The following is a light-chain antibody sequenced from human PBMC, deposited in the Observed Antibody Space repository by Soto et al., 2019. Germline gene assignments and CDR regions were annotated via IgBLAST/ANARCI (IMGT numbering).Light chain of an antibody. CDR1: SSNIGAGYD. V-gene: IGLV1-40*01. J-gene: IGLJ3*02. Sequence: QSVLTQPPSVSGAPGQRVTISCTGSSSNIGAGYDVHWYQQLPGTAPKLLIYGNSNRPSGVPDRFSGYKSGTSASLAITGLQAEDAAYYYCQSYDSSRSGSVFGGGTKLTVL. CDR2: GNS. CDR3: QSYDSSRSGSV.